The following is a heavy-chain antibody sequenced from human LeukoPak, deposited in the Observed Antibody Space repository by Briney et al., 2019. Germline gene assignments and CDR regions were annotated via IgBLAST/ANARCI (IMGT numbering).Heavy chain of an antibody. V-gene: IGHV3-53*01. CDR2: IYRDGSI. CDR3: ARASGGYYDRAFDY. CDR1: GFTVSSNY. Sequence: GGSLRLSCAASGFTVSSNYMNWVRQAPGKGLEWVSVIYRDGSIYYAESVKGRFIISRDTSRNTLYLQMNTLRAEDTAVYYCARASGGYYDRAFDYWGQGTLVTVSS. D-gene: IGHD3-22*01. J-gene: IGHJ4*02.